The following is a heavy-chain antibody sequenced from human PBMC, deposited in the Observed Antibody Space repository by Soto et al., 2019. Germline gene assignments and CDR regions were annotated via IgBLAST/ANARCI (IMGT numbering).Heavy chain of an antibody. CDR3: VRDPQRNDY. V-gene: IGHV1-18*04. Sequence: QVQLVQSGAEVKKPGSSVKVPCKASGYDFSSYGIIWVRQAPGQGLEWMGWISASNGNRDYAQQFQGRVTMTSDTSRTTAYMELRSLRSDDTAVYYCVRDPQRNDYWGQGTLVNVSS. D-gene: IGHD2-2*01. CDR2: ISASNGNR. J-gene: IGHJ4*02. CDR1: GYDFSSYG.